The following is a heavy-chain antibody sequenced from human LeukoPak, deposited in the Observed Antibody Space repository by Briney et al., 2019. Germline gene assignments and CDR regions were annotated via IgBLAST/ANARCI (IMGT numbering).Heavy chain of an antibody. V-gene: IGHV3-7*01. Sequence: PGGSLRLSCATSGFTFTKYWMSWVRQAPGKGLEWVANIMESGSVKNYVDSVKGRFTISRDNNDNSVSLQMNSPRDEDTAVYYCARDEVGGGFEIWGQGTMVTVSP. CDR1: GFTFTKYW. D-gene: IGHD6-19*01. J-gene: IGHJ3*02. CDR2: IMESGSVK. CDR3: ARDEVGGGFEI.